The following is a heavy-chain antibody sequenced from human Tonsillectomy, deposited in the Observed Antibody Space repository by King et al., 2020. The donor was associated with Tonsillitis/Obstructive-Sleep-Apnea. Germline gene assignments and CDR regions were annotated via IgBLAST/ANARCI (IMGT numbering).Heavy chain of an antibody. V-gene: IGHV3-23*04. CDR3: AVPLPISSAQSKITLNLQMNNLRDTATAVYYWSKDPPRGGVTGGRAFEI. D-gene: IGHD3-16*01. CDR2: ISCSGGST. CDR1: GFTFSSYA. Sequence: VQLVESGGGLVQPGGSLRPSCAASGFTFSSYAMSWVRQAPGKGLEWVSGISCSGGSTYYADSVKGRFTISRDNYKNTLYLQMNKLIAEDTAGLYCAVPLPISSAQSKITLNLQMNNLRDTATAVYYWSKDPPRGGVTGGRAFEIWGQGTMVTVSS. J-gene: IGHJ3*02.